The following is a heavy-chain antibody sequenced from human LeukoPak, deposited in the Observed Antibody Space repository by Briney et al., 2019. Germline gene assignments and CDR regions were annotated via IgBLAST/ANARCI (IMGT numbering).Heavy chain of an antibody. CDR2: IYHSGST. CDR3: ARLTTGGY. J-gene: IGHJ4*02. Sequence: SETLSLTCPASGSSFSSGSSWGWIRQPPGKGLEWIGSIYHSGSTYYNPSLKSRVTISVDTSKNQFSLKLSSVTAADTAVYYCARLTTGGYWGQGTLVTVSA. D-gene: IGHD4-17*01. CDR1: GSSFSSGSS. V-gene: IGHV4-38-2*01.